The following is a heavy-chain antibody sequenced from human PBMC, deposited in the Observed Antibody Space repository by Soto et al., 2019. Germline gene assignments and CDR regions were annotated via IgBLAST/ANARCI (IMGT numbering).Heavy chain of an antibody. CDR2: IIPIFGTA. D-gene: IGHD6-19*01. CDR1: GGTFSSYA. Sequence: QVQLVQSRAEVKKPGSSVRVSCKASGGTFSSYAISWVRQAPGQGLEWMGGIIPIFGTANYAQKFQGRVTITADESTSTAYMELSSLRSEDTAVYYCARDRVAVAGTEGDAFDIWGQGTMVTVSS. CDR3: ARDRVAVAGTEGDAFDI. V-gene: IGHV1-69*01. J-gene: IGHJ3*02.